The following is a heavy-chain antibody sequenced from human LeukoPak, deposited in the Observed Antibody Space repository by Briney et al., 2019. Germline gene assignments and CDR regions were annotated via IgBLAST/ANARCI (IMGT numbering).Heavy chain of an antibody. J-gene: IGHJ5*02. CDR2: IYYSWCT. V-gene: IGHV4-39*02. Sequence: SEALSLTCTVSWGSICSRIDYLGWIRQPPGKGLEWIGRIYYSWCTLYNPSLKSRVTLSVDASKNHLSLKLSSVTAADTAVYYCARGLPYYDFGSGYYSDWFDPWGQGTLVTVSS. D-gene: IGHD3-3*01. CDR3: ARGLPYYDFGSGYYSDWFDP. CDR1: WGSICSRIDY.